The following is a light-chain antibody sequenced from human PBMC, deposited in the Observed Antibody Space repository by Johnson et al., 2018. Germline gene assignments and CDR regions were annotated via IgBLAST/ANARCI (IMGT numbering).Light chain of an antibody. CDR3: GTWASTLSAGNV. V-gene: IGLV1-51*02. CDR2: ENN. Sequence: QSVLTQPPSVSAAPGQKVTLSCSGSSSNIGNNYVSWYQQLPGTAPKLLIYENNKRPSGIPDRFSGSKSGTSATLGITGRPTGAEAAYYCGTWASTLSAGNVVGTGTKVTV. J-gene: IGLJ1*01. CDR1: SSNIGNNY.